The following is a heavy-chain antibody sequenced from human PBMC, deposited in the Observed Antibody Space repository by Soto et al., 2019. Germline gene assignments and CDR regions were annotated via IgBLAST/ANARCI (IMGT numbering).Heavy chain of an antibody. CDR3: AKGDEYCGGDCYSNWFDP. CDR2: ISGSGGST. D-gene: IGHD2-21*02. CDR1: GFTFSSYA. J-gene: IGHJ5*02. Sequence: GGSLRLSCAASGFTFSSYAMSWVRQAPGKGLEWVSAISGSGGSTYYADSVKGRFTISRDNSKNTLYLQMNSLRAEDMAVYYCAKGDEYCGGDCYSNWFDPWGQGTLVTVSS. V-gene: IGHV3-23*01.